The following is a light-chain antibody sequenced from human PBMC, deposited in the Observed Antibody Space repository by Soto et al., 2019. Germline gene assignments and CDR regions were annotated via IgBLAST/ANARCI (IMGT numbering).Light chain of an antibody. Sequence: MLMTKSPATLSVNPGERVTLSCRTSHSVNSHVAWYQQKPGQAPRLLLYGASTRATGIPVRFSGSGFGTEFTLTISSLQSEDFAVYYCQQYKNWPLFGQGTLLEIK. CDR1: HSVNSH. J-gene: IGKJ5*01. V-gene: IGKV3-15*01. CDR2: GAS. CDR3: QQYKNWPL.